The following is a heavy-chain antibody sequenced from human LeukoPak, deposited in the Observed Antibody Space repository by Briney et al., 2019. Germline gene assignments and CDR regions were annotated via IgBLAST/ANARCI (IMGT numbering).Heavy chain of an antibody. CDR3: ARHFDAFDI. CDR1: GGSFSGYY. Sequence: SETLSLTCTVSGGSFSGYYWSWIRQPPGKGLEWIGFIYYSGHTNYNPSLKSRVAISLATSKNQFSLTLSSVTAADTAVYYCARHFDAFDIWGPGTMVTVSS. CDR2: IYYSGHT. V-gene: IGHV4-59*08. J-gene: IGHJ3*02.